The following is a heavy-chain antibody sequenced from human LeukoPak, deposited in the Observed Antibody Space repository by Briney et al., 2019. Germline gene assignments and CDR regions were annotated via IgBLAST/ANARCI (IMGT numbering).Heavy chain of an antibody. Sequence: GGSLRLSCAASGFTFSSYAMHWVRQAPGTGLEYVSAISSNGGSTYYANSVKGRFTISRDNSKNTLYLQMGSLRAEDMAVYYCARGLVAVPAAIAYWGQGTLVTVSS. CDR1: GFTFSSYA. D-gene: IGHD2-2*02. J-gene: IGHJ4*02. CDR3: ARGLVAVPAAIAY. V-gene: IGHV3-64*01. CDR2: ISSNGGST.